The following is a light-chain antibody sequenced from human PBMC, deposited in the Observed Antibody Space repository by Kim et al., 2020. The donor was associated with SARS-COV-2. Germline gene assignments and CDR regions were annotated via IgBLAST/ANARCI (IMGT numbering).Light chain of an antibody. Sequence: SLSPGERDTLSCRASQSVSSYLAWYQKKPGQAPRLLIYDASNRATGIPARFSGSGSGTDFTLTISSLEPEDFAVYYCQQRSNWPTFGGGTKVDIK. J-gene: IGKJ4*01. V-gene: IGKV3-11*01. CDR2: DAS. CDR1: QSVSSY. CDR3: QQRSNWPT.